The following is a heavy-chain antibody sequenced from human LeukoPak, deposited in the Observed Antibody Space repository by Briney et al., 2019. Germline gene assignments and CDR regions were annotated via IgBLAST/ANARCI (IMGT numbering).Heavy chain of an antibody. J-gene: IGHJ4*02. Sequence: GGSLRLSCAASGFTISSYEMNWVRQAPGKGLEWVSYISSSGSTIYYADSVRGRFTISRDNAKNSLYLQMNSLRAEDTAVYYCARDHGYAFDYWGQGTLVTVSS. CDR1: GFTISSYE. D-gene: IGHD5-12*01. V-gene: IGHV3-48*03. CDR2: ISSSGSTI. CDR3: ARDHGYAFDY.